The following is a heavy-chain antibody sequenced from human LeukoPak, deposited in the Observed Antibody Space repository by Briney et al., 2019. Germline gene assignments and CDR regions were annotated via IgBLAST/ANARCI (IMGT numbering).Heavy chain of an antibody. V-gene: IGHV3-74*01. CDR1: GFTFSSYW. Sequence: GGSLRLSCAASGFTFSSYWIHWVRHAPGKGLVWVSRINTDGSIPDYADSVKGRFTISRDNAKNTLYLQMNSLRAEDTAVYYCARDLGGYDFGMDVWGQGTTVTVSS. J-gene: IGHJ6*02. CDR2: INTDGSIP. CDR3: ARDLGGYDFGMDV. D-gene: IGHD3-10*01.